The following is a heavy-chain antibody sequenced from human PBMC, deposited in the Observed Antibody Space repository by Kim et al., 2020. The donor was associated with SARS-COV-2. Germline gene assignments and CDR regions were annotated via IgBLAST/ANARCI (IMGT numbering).Heavy chain of an antibody. CDR2: IDVANTNT. J-gene: IGHJ4*02. CDR3: ARDGRSVDYYFDY. CDR1: GYTFTSYC. Sequence: PSVKVSCKASGYTFTSYCLHWVRQAPGQSLEWMGWIDVANTNTHYSENFQGRVTISRDTSATTVYIELSSLRSEDTAVYYCARDGRSVDYYFDYWGQGTLVTVSS. V-gene: IGHV1-3*01.